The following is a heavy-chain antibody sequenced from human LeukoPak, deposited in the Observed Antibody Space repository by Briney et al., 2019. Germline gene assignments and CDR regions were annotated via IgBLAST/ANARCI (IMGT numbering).Heavy chain of an antibody. CDR2: INPNSGGP. CDR3: ARQPSFDAIDI. D-gene: IGHD2-2*01. CDR1: GYTFTIYY. Sequence: GASVTVSFTASGYTFTIYYLHWVRQAPGQGPEWMGWINPNSGGPNYAQEFQGRVTMTRDTSISTAYMELSRLRSDDTAVYYCARQPSFDAIDIWGQGTMVTVSS. J-gene: IGHJ3*02. V-gene: IGHV1-2*02.